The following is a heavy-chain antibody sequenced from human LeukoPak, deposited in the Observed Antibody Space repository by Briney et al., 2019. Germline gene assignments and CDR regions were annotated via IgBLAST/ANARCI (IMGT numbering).Heavy chain of an antibody. Sequence: ASVKVSCKASGYTFTDYYMHWVRHAPGQGLEWMGWINPNSGGTNYAQNYQGRVTMTRDTSISRAYMELTRLRSDDTAVYYCARGGQWLLWYFDYWGQGTLVTVSS. J-gene: IGHJ4*02. V-gene: IGHV1-2*02. CDR3: ARGGQWLLWYFDY. CDR2: INPNSGGT. CDR1: GYTFTDYY. D-gene: IGHD6-19*01.